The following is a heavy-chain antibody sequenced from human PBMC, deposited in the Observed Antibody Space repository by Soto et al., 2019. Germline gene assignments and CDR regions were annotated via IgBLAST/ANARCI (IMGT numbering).Heavy chain of an antibody. CDR1: GYTFTSYG. D-gene: IGHD2-2*03. Sequence: ASVKVSCKASGYTFTSYGISWVRQAPGQGLEWMGWISAYNGNTNYAQKPQGRVTMTTDTSTSTAYMELRSLRSDDTAVYYCARDGYCSSTSCYPFDPWGQGTLVTVS. J-gene: IGHJ5*02. CDR2: ISAYNGNT. V-gene: IGHV1-18*01. CDR3: ARDGYCSSTSCYPFDP.